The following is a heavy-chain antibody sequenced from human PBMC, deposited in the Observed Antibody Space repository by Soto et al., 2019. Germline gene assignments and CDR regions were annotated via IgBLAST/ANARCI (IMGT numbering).Heavy chain of an antibody. Sequence: QVQLQQWGAGLLKPSETLSLTCAVFRGSFSGYFWSWIRQPPGKGLEWTGEINHSGSTNYNPSLKGRVTISVDTSENQFSLKLTSVTAADTAVYYCARGEWLPRSDYWGQGTLVTVSS. CDR1: RGSFSGYF. J-gene: IGHJ4*02. D-gene: IGHD3-3*01. CDR2: INHSGST. V-gene: IGHV4-34*01. CDR3: ARGEWLPRSDY.